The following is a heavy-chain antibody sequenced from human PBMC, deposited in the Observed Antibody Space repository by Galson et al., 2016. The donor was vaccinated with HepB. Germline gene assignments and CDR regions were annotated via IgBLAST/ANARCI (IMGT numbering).Heavy chain of an antibody. D-gene: IGHD2-15*01. CDR1: GGSISSSSFY. CDR3: ARDKGSSYPNYFDP. J-gene: IGHJ5*02. Sequence: SETLSLTCNVSGGSISSSSFYWGWIRQPPGKGLGWIGTIHFSGSTYNNPSLKSRVTISLDTSKSQFSLNLTSVTAADTALYFCARDKGSSYPNYFDPWGQGILVTVSS. V-gene: IGHV4-39*07. CDR2: IHFSGST.